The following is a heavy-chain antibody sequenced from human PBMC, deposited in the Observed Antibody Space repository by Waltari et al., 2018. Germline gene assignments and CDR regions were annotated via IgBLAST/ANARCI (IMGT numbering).Heavy chain of an antibody. CDR2: INPKTGGT. CDR1: GYTFTGYY. J-gene: IGHJ4*02. D-gene: IGHD7-27*01. CDR3: ARGATGVRPNFDY. V-gene: IGHV1-2*02. Sequence: QVQLVQSGAEVKKPGASVKVSCKASGYTFTGYYIYCVRQAPGQGLEWMGWINPKTGGTNYAQRFQGRVTMTRDTSISTAYMELTSLISDDMAVYYCARGATGVRPNFDYWGQGTLVTVSS.